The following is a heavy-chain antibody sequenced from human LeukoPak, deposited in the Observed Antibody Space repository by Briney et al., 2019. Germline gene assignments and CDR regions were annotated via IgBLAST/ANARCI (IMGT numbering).Heavy chain of an antibody. CDR3: AREGTGYYDSSGYYSDAFDI. V-gene: IGHV1-69*06. J-gene: IGHJ3*02. Sequence: SVKVSCKASGGTFSSYAISWVRQAPGQGLEWMGGIIPIFGTANYAQKFQGRVTITADKSTSTAYMELSSLRSEDTAVYYCAREGTGYYDSSGYYSDAFDIWGQGTMVTVSS. D-gene: IGHD3-22*01. CDR1: GGTFSSYA. CDR2: IIPIFGTA.